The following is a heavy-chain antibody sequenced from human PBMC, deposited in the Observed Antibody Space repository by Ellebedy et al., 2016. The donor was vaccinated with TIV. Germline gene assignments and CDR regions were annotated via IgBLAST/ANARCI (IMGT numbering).Heavy chain of an antibody. CDR3: ARIGMAVGDTSREDY. Sequence: AASVKVSCKASGYTFTNYGMNWVRQAPGQGLEWMGWIDSNTGKPMYAQAFTGRFVLSLDTSASTAYLHINNLKADDTAVYYCARIGMAVGDTSREDYWGQGTLVTVSS. V-gene: IGHV7-4-1*02. D-gene: IGHD6-19*01. J-gene: IGHJ4*02. CDR2: IDSNTGKP. CDR1: GYTFTNYG.